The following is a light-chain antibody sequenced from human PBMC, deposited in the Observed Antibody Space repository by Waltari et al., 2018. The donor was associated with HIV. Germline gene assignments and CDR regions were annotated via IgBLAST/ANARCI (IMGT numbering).Light chain of an antibody. V-gene: IGKV3D-15*01. CDR3: QQYHNWPIT. CDR2: GAS. J-gene: IGKJ4*01. CDR1: QSIRTN. Sequence: ILITQYPVTLSVSPGERATLSCWASQSIRTNLAWYEQKPGQTPRLLIYGASTRATGTPARFSGSGSGTEFTLTISSLQSEDLAFYYCQQYHNWPITFGGGTKVEIK.